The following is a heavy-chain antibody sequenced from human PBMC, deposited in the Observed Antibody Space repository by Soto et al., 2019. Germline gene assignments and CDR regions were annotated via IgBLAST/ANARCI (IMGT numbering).Heavy chain of an antibody. CDR3: ARSPRLAAMNY. CDR2: IIPILGIA. CDR1: GGTFSSYT. J-gene: IGHJ4*02. V-gene: IGHV1-69*02. Sequence: QVQLVQSGAEVKKPGSSVKVSCKASGGTFSSYTISWVRQAPGQGLEWMGRIIPILGIANYAQKFQGRVTITADKSTSTAYMELSSLRSDDTAVYYCARSPRLAAMNYWGQGTLVTVSS. D-gene: IGHD2-2*01.